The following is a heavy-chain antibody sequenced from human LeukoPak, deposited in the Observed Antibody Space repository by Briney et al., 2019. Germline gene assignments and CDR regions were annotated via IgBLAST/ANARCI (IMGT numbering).Heavy chain of an antibody. CDR2: TYYRSTWYN. CDR1: GDSVSSNSVT. V-gene: IGHV6-1*01. D-gene: IGHD2-2*01. J-gene: IGHJ5*02. CDR3: ARGLTQYDCFDP. Sequence: SQTLSLTCAISGDSVSSNSVTWNWIRQSPSRGLEWLGRTYYRSTWYNDYAVSVRGRITVNPDTSKNQFSLHLNSVTPEDTAVYYCARGLTQYDCFDPWGQGVLVTVSS.